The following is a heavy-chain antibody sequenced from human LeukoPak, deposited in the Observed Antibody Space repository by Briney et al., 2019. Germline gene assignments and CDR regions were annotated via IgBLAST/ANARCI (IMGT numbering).Heavy chain of an antibody. CDR3: ARVHDYGDSPFDY. V-gene: IGHV1-69*04. CDR2: IIPILGIA. CDR1: GYTFTGYY. Sequence: ASVTVSCKASGYTFTGYYIHWVRQAPGQGLEWMGRIIPILGIANYAQKFQGRVTITADKSTSTAYMELSSLRSEDTAVYYCARVHDYGDSPFDYWGQGTLVTVSS. J-gene: IGHJ4*02. D-gene: IGHD4-17*01.